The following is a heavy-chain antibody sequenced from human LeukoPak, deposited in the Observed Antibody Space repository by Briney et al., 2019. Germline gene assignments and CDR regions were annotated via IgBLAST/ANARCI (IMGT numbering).Heavy chain of an antibody. CDR1: GYTFTSYG. D-gene: IGHD2-15*01. V-gene: IGHV1-18*01. Sequence: ASVKVSCKASGYTFTSYGISWVRQAPGQGLEWMGWISAYNGNTNYAQKLQGRVTMTTDTSTSTAYLELRSLRSDDTAVYYCARVAPLYCSGGSCYKNWFDPWGQGTLVTVSS. CDR3: ARVAPLYCSGGSCYKNWFDP. CDR2: ISAYNGNT. J-gene: IGHJ5*02.